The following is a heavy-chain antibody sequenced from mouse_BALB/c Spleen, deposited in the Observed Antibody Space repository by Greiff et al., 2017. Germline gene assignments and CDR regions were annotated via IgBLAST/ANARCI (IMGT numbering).Heavy chain of an antibody. CDR3: ARKGNYYGNAMDY. Sequence: VQVVESGGDLVKPGGSLKLSCAASGFTFSSYGMSWVRQTPDKRLEWVATISSGGSYTYYPDSVKGRFTISRDNAKNTLYLQMSSLKSEDTAMYYCARKGNYYGNAMDYWGQGTSVTVSS. J-gene: IGHJ4*01. CDR2: ISSGGSYT. V-gene: IGHV5-6*01. CDR1: GFTFSSYG. D-gene: IGHD1-1*01.